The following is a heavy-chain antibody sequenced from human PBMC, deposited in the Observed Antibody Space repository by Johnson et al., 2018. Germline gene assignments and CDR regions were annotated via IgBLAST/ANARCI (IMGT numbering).Heavy chain of an antibody. J-gene: IGHJ3*02. CDR1: GFTFGDYA. CDR3: TRDDILTGYYNPGAFDI. V-gene: IGHV3-49*03. D-gene: IGHD3-9*01. CDR2: VRSKAYGGTT. Sequence: VQLVEAGGGLVQPGRSLRLSCTASGFTFGDYAMSWFRQAPGKGLAWVGFVRSKAYGGTTEYAASVKGRFTISRDDSKSIAYLQMNSLKPEDTAVYYCTRDDILTGYYNPGAFDIWGQGTMVTVSS.